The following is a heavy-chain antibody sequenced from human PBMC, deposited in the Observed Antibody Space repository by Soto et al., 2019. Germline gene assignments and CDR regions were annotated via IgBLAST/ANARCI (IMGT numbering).Heavy chain of an antibody. CDR2: ITGGGDST. J-gene: IGHJ4*02. CDR1: GSTFSSHA. D-gene: IGHD6-19*01. Sequence: EVQLLESGGGLVQPGGTLKPPCAASGSTFSSHAMSWVRQPPGKGLQCVSSITGGGDSTYYADSVKGRFTISRDKSKSTLYLQMNSLRAEDAAVYYCAKDLQFSGWLSAQTFDYWGQGTQVTVSS. V-gene: IGHV3-23*01. CDR3: AKDLQFSGWLSAQTFDY.